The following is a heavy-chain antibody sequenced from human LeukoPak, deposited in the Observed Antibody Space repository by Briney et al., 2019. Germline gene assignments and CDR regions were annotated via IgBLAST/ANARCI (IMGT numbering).Heavy chain of an antibody. V-gene: IGHV7-4-1*02. CDR1: GYTFTSYA. CDR3: ARGYCTNGVCSFDY. D-gene: IGHD2-8*01. CDR2: INTNTGNP. J-gene: IGHJ4*02. Sequence: GASVKVSCKASGYTFTSYAMNWVRQAPGQGLEWMGWINTNTGNPTYAQGFTGRFVFSLDTSVSTAYLQISSLKAEDTAVYYCARGYCTNGVCSFDYWGQGTLVTVSS.